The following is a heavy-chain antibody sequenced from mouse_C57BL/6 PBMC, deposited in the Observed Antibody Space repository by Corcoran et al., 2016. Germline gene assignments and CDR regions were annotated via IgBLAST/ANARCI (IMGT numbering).Heavy chain of an antibody. D-gene: IGHD1-1*01. V-gene: IGHV9-3*01. Sequence: QSQLVQSGPELKEPGETVKISCKASGYTITTYGLSWVKQAQGKGLKWMGWINTYSGVPTYADDFKGRFAFSLETSASTAYLQINNLKNEDTATSVCARLSTVVDWYFDVWGPGTTVTVSS. CDR2: INTYSGVP. CDR3: ARLSTVVDWYFDV. CDR1: GYTITTYG. J-gene: IGHJ1*01.